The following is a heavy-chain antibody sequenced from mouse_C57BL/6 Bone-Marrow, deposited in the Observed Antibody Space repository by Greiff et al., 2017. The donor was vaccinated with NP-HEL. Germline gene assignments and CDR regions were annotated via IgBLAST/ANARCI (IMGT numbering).Heavy chain of an antibody. V-gene: IGHV14-4*01. Sequence: VQLKQSGAELVRPGASVKLSCTASGFNIKDDYMHWVKQRPEQGLEWIGWIDPENGDTEYASKFQGKATITADTSSNTAYLQLSSLTSEDTAVYYCTTVVAYYAMDYWGQGTSVTVSS. D-gene: IGHD1-1*01. CDR2: IDPENGDT. CDR1: GFNIKDDY. CDR3: TTVVAYYAMDY. J-gene: IGHJ4*01.